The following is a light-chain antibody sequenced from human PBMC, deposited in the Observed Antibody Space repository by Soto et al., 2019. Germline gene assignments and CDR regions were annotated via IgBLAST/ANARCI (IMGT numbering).Light chain of an antibody. J-gene: IGKJ1*01. V-gene: IGKV3-20*01. Sequence: RHSPSTLRVPPLPSATFPRRASQSVSSNLAWYQQKPGQGPRLLIYGASSRATGTPDRFSGSGSGTDFTLTINRLEPEDFALYYCQQYGSSPPTFGQGTKVDI. CDR3: QQYGSSPPT. CDR1: QSVSSN. CDR2: GAS.